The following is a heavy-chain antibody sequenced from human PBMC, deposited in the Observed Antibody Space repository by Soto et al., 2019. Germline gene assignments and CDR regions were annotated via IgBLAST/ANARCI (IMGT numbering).Heavy chain of an antibody. J-gene: IGHJ4*02. CDR3: AKDRSGLTMIVGAGDY. D-gene: IGHD3-22*01. V-gene: IGHV3-30*18. CDR2: ISYDGSNK. Sequence: QVQLVESGGGVVQPGRSLRLSCAASGFTFSNYGMHWVRQAPGKGLEWVAVISYDGSNKYYADSVKGRFTISRDNSKNTVYLQMNSLRAEDTAAYYCAKDRSGLTMIVGAGDYWGQGTLVTVCS. CDR1: GFTFSNYG.